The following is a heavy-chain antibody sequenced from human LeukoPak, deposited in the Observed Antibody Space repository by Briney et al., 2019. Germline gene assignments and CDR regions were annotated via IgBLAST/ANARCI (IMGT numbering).Heavy chain of an antibody. J-gene: IGHJ6*03. CDR1: GFIFSSYG. CDR2: IRYDGSDK. Sequence: GGSLRLSCAASGFIFSSYGMHWVRQAPGKGLEWVTFIRYDGSDKYYADSVKGRFTISRDNSKNTLYLQMNSLRAEDTAVYYCAGGDYYYYYYMDVWGKGTTVTVSS. V-gene: IGHV3-30*02. D-gene: IGHD3-16*01. CDR3: AGGDYYYYYYMDV.